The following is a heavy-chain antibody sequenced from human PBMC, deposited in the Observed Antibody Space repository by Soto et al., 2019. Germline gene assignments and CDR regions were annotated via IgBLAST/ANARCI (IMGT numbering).Heavy chain of an antibody. CDR2: INAGNGNT. CDR3: AKSATVPAAIAY. D-gene: IGHD2-2*02. J-gene: IGHJ4*02. CDR1: GYTFTSYA. V-gene: IGHV1-3*01. Sequence: GAPVKGSRKASGYTFTSYAIHWGRQAPGQRPEWMGWINAGNGNTKYSQKFQGRVTITRDTSASTAYMELSSLRSEDTAVYYCAKSATVPAAIAYWGQGTLVTVSS.